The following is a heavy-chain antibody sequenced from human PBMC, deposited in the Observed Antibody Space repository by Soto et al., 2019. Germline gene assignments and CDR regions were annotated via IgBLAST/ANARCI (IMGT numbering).Heavy chain of an antibody. D-gene: IGHD5-12*01. V-gene: IGHV4-34*01. CDR3: ARGWEEYSGYDPFDP. Sequence: QVPLQQWGAGLLKPSETLSLTCAVYGGSFSGYYWSWIRQPPGKGLEWIGEINHSGSTNYNPSLKSRVTISVDTSKNQFSLKLSSVTAADTAVYYCARGWEEYSGYDPFDPWGQGTLVTVSS. J-gene: IGHJ5*02. CDR2: INHSGST. CDR1: GGSFSGYY.